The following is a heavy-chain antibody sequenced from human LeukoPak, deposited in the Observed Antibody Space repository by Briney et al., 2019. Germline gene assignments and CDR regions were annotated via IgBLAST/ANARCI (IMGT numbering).Heavy chain of an antibody. D-gene: IGHD2-15*01. CDR3: AKDTEGYCSGGSCLTFDY. Sequence: GGSLRLSCAASGFTFDDYAMHWVRQAPGKGLEWVSLISGDGGSTYYADSVKGRFTISRDNSKNSLYLQMNSLRTEDTALYYCAKDTEGYCSGGSCLTFDYWGQGTLVTVSS. CDR1: GFTFDDYA. CDR2: ISGDGGST. V-gene: IGHV3-43*02. J-gene: IGHJ4*02.